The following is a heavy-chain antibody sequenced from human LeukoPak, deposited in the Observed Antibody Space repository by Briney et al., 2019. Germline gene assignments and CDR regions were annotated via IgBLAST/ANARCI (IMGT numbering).Heavy chain of an antibody. V-gene: IGHV3-23*01. Sequence: GGSLRLSCAATGFTFSNHAMTWVRQAPGKGLVWVSSISGDGVTTFSADSGKGQFTISSENAKNSLYLQMNILRAGDTAVYFCARGRYDDILTGYLPDAFDIWGQGTMVTVSS. J-gene: IGHJ3*02. D-gene: IGHD3-9*01. CDR2: ISGDGVTT. CDR3: ARGRYDDILTGYLPDAFDI. CDR1: GFTFSNHA.